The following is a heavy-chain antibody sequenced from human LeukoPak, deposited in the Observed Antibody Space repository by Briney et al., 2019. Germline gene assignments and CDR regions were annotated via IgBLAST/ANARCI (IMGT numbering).Heavy chain of an antibody. CDR3: AKGSKLVVITRDHYMAV. CDR2: ISYDGSNK. Sequence: GGSLRLSCAASGFTFSSYAMHWVRQAPGKGLEWVAVISYDGSNKYYADSVEGRFTISRGNSKNTLYLQMNSLRAGDTAVYYCAKGSKLVVITRDHYMAVWGKGTTVTISS. V-gene: IGHV3-30*04. J-gene: IGHJ6*03. D-gene: IGHD3-22*01. CDR1: GFTFSSYA.